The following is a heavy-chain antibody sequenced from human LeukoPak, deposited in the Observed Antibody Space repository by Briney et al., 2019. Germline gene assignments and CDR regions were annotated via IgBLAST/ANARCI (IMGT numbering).Heavy chain of an antibody. V-gene: IGHV3-21*01. J-gene: IGHJ6*02. CDR2: ISSSSSYI. D-gene: IGHD6-13*01. CDR3: AREVAVWQQLATRDYYGMDV. Sequence: GGSLRLSCAASGFTVSSNHMNWVRQAPGKGLEWVSSISSSSSYIYYADSVKGRFTISRDNAKNSLYLQMNSLRAEDTAVYYCAREVAVWQQLATRDYYGMDVWGQGTTVTVSS. CDR1: GFTVSSNH.